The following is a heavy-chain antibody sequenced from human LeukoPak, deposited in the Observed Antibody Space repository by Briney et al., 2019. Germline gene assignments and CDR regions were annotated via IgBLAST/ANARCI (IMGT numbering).Heavy chain of an antibody. Sequence: GGSLRLSCAASGFTFSTYAMSWVRQAPGKGLEWVSTLSGIGANTYYADSVRGRFTISRDNSKNTLYLQMNSLRAEDTAAYYCAKERAGYTNPYYIDYWGQGTLVTVSS. CDR2: LSGIGANT. CDR1: GFTFSTYA. J-gene: IGHJ4*02. D-gene: IGHD3-16*02. CDR3: AKERAGYTNPYYIDY. V-gene: IGHV3-23*01.